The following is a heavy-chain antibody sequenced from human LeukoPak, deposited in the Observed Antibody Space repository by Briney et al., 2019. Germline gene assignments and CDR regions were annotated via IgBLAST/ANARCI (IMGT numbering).Heavy chain of an antibody. D-gene: IGHD1/OR15-1a*01. V-gene: IGHV4-31*03. Sequence: SETLSLTCTVSGGSISSGGYYWSWIRQHPGKGLEWIGYIYYSGSTYYNSSLKSRVTISVDTSKNQFSLKLSSVTAADTAVYYCALVWNSYYYGMDVWGQGTTVTVSS. CDR1: GGSISSGGYY. CDR3: ALVWNSYYYGMDV. J-gene: IGHJ6*02. CDR2: IYYSGST.